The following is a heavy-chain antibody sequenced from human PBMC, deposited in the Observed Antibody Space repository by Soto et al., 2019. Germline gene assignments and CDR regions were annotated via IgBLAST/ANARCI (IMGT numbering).Heavy chain of an antibody. CDR2: ISHDGSYK. J-gene: IGHJ3*02. V-gene: IGHV3-30*18. CDR1: GFSFTTYV. Sequence: QVQLVESGGGVVQPGRSLRLSCAASGFSFTTYVMHWVRQAPGKGLEWVAVISHDGSYKYYGDAVKGRFTISRDTSKNAVYLEMSSLRPEDTAVYYCAKGLLAIVGTTLPRDAFNIWGQGTMVTFSS. CDR3: AKGLLAIVGTTLPRDAFNI. D-gene: IGHD1-26*01.